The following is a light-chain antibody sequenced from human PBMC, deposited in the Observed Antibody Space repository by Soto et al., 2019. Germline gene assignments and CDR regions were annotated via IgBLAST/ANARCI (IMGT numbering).Light chain of an antibody. V-gene: IGLV1-44*01. J-gene: IGLJ3*02. Sequence: QPVLTQPPSASRTPGQTVTISCSGSSSNVGSNVVNWYQQFPGTAPKLLIYSTNYRPSGVPDRFSGSKSGTSASLAISGLQSEDEADYYCAAWDDSLNVVVFGGGTKVTVL. CDR1: SSNVGSNV. CDR2: STN. CDR3: AAWDDSLNVVV.